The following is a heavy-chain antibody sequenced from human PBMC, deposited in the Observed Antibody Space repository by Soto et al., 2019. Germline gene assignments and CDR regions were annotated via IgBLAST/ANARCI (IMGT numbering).Heavy chain of an antibody. CDR3: AKYSSGWYFDY. Sequence: SSQTMSLTCTLSSGSSSIGCYCWSWIRQHPWKGLEWIGYIYHSGSTHYNPSLKSRVTISVDTSKNQYSLKLSSVTAADTAVYYCAKYSSGWYFDYWGQGTLVTVSS. CDR2: IYHSGST. V-gene: IGHV4-31*03. CDR1: SGSSSIGCYC. D-gene: IGHD6-19*01. J-gene: IGHJ4*02.